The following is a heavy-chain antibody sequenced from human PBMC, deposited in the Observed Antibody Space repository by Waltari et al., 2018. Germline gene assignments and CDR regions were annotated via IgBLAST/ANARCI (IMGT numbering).Heavy chain of an antibody. CDR3: ARMRPSRWSTDPGLDP. D-gene: IGHD2-8*02. CDR1: GYTFTSYD. CDR2: MNPNSGNT. J-gene: IGHJ5*02. V-gene: IGHV1-8*03. Sequence: QVQLVQSGAEVKKPGASVKVSCKASGYTFTSYDINWVRQATGQGLEWMGWMNPNSGNTGYAQKFQGRVTITRNTSISTAYMELSSLRSEDTAVYYCARMRPSRWSTDPGLDPWGQGTLVTVSS.